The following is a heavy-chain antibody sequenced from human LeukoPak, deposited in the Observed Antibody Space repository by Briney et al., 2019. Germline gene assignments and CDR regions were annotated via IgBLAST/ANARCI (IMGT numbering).Heavy chain of an antibody. CDR3: ASAERWLQHFDY. V-gene: IGHV3-7*02. CDR2: VKQDGSEK. CDR1: GFTFSSSW. J-gene: IGHJ4*02. Sequence: GGSLRLSCAASGFTFSSSWMSWVRQTPGKGLEWVANVKQDGSEKHYVDSVKGRFTISRDNAKNSLYLQMNSLRAEDTAVYYCASAERWLQHFDYWGQGTLVTVSS. D-gene: IGHD5-24*01.